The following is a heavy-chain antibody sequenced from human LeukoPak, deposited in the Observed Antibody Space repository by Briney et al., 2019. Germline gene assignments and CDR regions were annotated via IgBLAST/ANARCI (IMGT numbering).Heavy chain of an antibody. D-gene: IGHD5-18*01. CDR3: AKSLEELWLTYYFDY. CDR2: INPRGGSA. Sequence: GASVKVSCKASGYTFTSFYMHWVRQAPGQGLEWMGIINPRGGSATSAQRFQGRVTLTRDTSTSTVYMELSSLRSEDTAVYYCAKSLEELWLTYYFDYWGQGTLVTVSS. V-gene: IGHV1-46*01. CDR1: GYTFTSFY. J-gene: IGHJ4*02.